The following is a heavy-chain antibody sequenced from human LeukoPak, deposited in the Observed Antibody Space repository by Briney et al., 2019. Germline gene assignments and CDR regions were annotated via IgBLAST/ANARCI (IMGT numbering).Heavy chain of an antibody. CDR1: GGSISSYY. CDR3: ARQKGSGYDRYFDY. D-gene: IGHD5-12*01. CDR2: IYTSGST. Sequence: SETLSLTCTVSGGSISSYYWSWIRQPAGKGLEWIGRIYTSGSTNYNPSLKRRVTMSVDTSKNQFSLKLSSVTAADTAVYYCARQKGSGYDRYFDYWGQGNLVTVSS. J-gene: IGHJ4*02. V-gene: IGHV4-4*07.